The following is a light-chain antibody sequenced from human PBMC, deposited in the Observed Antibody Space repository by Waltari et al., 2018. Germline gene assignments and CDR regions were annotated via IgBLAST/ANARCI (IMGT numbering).Light chain of an antibody. V-gene: IGKV4-1*01. CDR1: QSVLYSSNNKND. Sequence: DIVMTQSPDSLAVSLGERAPINCKSSQSVLYSSNNKNDLAWYQQKPGQPPKLLIYWASNRESGVPGRFSGSGSGTDFTLTISSLQAEDVAVYYCQQYYETPLTFGGGTKVEIK. J-gene: IGKJ4*01. CDR2: WAS. CDR3: QQYYETPLT.